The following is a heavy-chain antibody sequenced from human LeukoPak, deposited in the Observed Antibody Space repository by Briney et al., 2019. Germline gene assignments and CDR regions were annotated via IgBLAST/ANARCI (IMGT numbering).Heavy chain of an antibody. D-gene: IGHD6-13*01. CDR3: AKVLSAGTGGDY. V-gene: IGHV3-30*04. J-gene: IGHJ4*02. CDR2: ISYDGSNK. CDR1: GFTFSSYA. Sequence: GGSLRLSCAASGFTFSSYAMHWVRQAPGKGLEWVAVISYDGSNKYYADSVKGRFTISRDNSKNTPYLHMNSLRAEDTAVYYCAKVLSAGTGGDYWGQGTLVTVSS.